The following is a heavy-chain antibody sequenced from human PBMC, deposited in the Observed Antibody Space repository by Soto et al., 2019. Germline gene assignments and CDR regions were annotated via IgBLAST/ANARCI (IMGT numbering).Heavy chain of an antibody. CDR2: SSSSNTI. CDR3: ARTYYSATSGYWSWFDP. V-gene: IGHV3-48*02. Sequence: GGSLRLSCAASGFSLSDYSMNWVRQAPGKGLEWLSYSSSSNTIYYADSVKGRFTISRDNGRNSLYLQMNSLRDEDTAVYYCARTYYSATSGYWSWFDPWGQGTLVTVSS. J-gene: IGHJ5*02. D-gene: IGHD3-22*01. CDR1: GFSLSDYS.